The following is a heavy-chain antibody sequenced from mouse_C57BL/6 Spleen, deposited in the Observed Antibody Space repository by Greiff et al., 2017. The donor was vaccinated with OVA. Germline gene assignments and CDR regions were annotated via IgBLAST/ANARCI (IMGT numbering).Heavy chain of an antibody. V-gene: IGHV2-2*01. CDR2: IWSGGST. CDR3: ARRDYGWYFDV. J-gene: IGHJ1*03. CDR1: GFSLTSYG. Sequence: QVQLKESGPGLVQPSQSLSITCTVSGFSLTSYGVHWVRQSPGKGLEWLGVIWSGGSTDYNAAFISRLSISKDNSKSQVFFKMNSLQADDTAIYYCARRDYGWYFDVWGTGTTVTVSS. D-gene: IGHD1-1*01.